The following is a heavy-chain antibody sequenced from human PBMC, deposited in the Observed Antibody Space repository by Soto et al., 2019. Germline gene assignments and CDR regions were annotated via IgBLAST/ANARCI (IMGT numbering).Heavy chain of an antibody. J-gene: IGHJ1*01. CDR3: ARQDYYGSGSYWGNDH. CDR1: GYTFTSYG. Sequence: QVQLVQSGAEVKKPGASVKVSCKASGYTFTSYGISWVRQAPGQGLEWMGWVSASNGNTNYARKLQGGVTMTTDTSTSTAYMELRSPRSDDTAVYYCARQDYYGSGSYWGNDHWGQGTLVTVSS. V-gene: IGHV1-18*01. CDR2: VSASNGNT. D-gene: IGHD3-10*01.